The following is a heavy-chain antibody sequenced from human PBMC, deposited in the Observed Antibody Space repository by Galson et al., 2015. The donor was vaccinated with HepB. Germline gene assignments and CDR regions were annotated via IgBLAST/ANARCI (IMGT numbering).Heavy chain of an antibody. V-gene: IGHV3-11*01. CDR1: GFTYSDDY. D-gene: IGHD6-13*01. J-gene: IGHJ6*03. Sequence: SLRLSCAVSGFTYSDDYVTWIRQAPGKGLEWLSYITSSGSLIHYSDSVRGRFTISRDNATNSLYLQMNSLRAEDTAVYYCARAGRTSAISAAGNVYYSYYMDVWGKGTTVTVSS. CDR2: ITSSGSLI. CDR3: ARAGRTSAISAAGNVYYSYYMDV.